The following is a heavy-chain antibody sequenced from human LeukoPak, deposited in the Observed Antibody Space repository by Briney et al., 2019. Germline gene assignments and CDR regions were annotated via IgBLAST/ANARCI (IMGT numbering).Heavy chain of an antibody. V-gene: IGHV3-23*01. CDR3: AGSSGSWAHDY. CDR2: ISGSGSDT. D-gene: IGHD6-19*01. CDR1: GLTFTNYG. Sequence: PGGALRLSCAASGLTFTNYGMTWVRQAPGKGLEWVSSISGSGSDTYYADSVKGRFTISRDNSKNTLYVQMVSLRAEDTAIYYCAGSSGSWAHDYWGQGTLVTVSS. J-gene: IGHJ4*02.